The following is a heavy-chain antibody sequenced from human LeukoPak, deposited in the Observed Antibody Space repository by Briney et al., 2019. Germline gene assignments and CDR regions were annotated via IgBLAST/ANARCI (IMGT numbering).Heavy chain of an antibody. V-gene: IGHV4-59*01. CDR1: GGSISSYY. J-gene: IGHJ3*02. CDR3: ARARYVNSFYAFDI. CDR2: LSKSGNT. Sequence: SETLSLTCTVSGGSISSYYWSWIRLPPGKGLEWIGYLSKSGNTNYSPSPKSRVTIFGDTSKNQFFLKLSSVTAADTAVYYCARARYVNSFYAFDIWGQGTLVTVSS. D-gene: IGHD3-9*01.